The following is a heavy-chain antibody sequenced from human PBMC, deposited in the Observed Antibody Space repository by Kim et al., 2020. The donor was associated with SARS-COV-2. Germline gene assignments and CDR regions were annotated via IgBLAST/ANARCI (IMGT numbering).Heavy chain of an antibody. CDR1: EFTFSSCS. CDR3: ARALKDILTGYYIGIDY. J-gene: IGHJ4*02. V-gene: IGHV3-21*01. Sequence: GGSLRLSCEASEFTFSSCSMNWVRQAPGKGLEWVSSISSTSDYIYYADSVKGRFTISRDNAKNSLYLQMNSLRAEDTAVCYCARALKDILTGYYIGIDYWGQGTLVTVSS. CDR2: ISSTSDYI. D-gene: IGHD3-9*01.